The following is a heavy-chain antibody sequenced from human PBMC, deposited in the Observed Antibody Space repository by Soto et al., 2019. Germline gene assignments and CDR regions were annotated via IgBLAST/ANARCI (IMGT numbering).Heavy chain of an antibody. CDR2: IGTAGDT. CDR1: GFTFSSYD. Sequence: GGSLRLSCAASGFTFSSYDMHWVRQATGKGLEWVSAIGTAGDTYYPGSVKGRFTISRENAKNSLYLQMNSLRAGDTAVYYCARAEGRWAFDIWGQGTMVTVSS. J-gene: IGHJ3*02. V-gene: IGHV3-13*01. D-gene: IGHD4-17*01. CDR3: ARAEGRWAFDI.